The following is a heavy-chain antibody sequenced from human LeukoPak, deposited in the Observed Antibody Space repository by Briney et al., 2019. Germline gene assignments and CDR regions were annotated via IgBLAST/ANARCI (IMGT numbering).Heavy chain of an antibody. CDR3: ARVAVAGPGARWYFDY. D-gene: IGHD6-19*01. V-gene: IGHV1-2*04. CDR1: GYTFTGYY. Sequence: ASVKVSCKASGYTFTGYYMHWVRQAPGQGLEWMGWINPNSGGTNYAQKFQGWVTMTRDTSISTAYMELSRLRSDDTAVYYCARVAVAGPGARWYFDYWGQGTLVTVSS. J-gene: IGHJ4*02. CDR2: INPNSGGT.